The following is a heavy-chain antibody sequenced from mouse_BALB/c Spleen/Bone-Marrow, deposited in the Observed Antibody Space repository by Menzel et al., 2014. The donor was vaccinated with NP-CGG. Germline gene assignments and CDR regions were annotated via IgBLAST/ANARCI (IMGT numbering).Heavy chain of an antibody. CDR2: IYWDDDK. D-gene: IGHD2-10*02. CDR1: GFSLDTAGMG. Sequence: ESGPGILQPSQTLSLTCSLSGFSLDTAGMGVSWIRQPSGKGLEWLSHIYWDDDKRYNPSLRSRLTISKDTSRNQVFLKITSVDTADIATYYCARRTSKPWSALDYWGQGTSVTVSS. J-gene: IGHJ4*01. CDR3: ARRTSKPWSALDY. V-gene: IGHV8-12*01.